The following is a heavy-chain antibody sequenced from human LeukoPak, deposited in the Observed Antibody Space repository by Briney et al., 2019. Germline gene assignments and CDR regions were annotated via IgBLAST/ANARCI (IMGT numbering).Heavy chain of an antibody. V-gene: IGHV3-21*01. J-gene: IGHJ4*02. Sequence: GGSLRLSCAASGFTFSSYSMNWVRQAPGKGLELVSSISSSSSYIYYADSVKGRFTISRDNAKNSLYLQMNSLRAEDTAVYYCARDPGVLVGATGYWGQGTLVTVSS. CDR2: ISSSSSYI. CDR3: ARDPGVLVGATGY. D-gene: IGHD1-26*01. CDR1: GFTFSSYS.